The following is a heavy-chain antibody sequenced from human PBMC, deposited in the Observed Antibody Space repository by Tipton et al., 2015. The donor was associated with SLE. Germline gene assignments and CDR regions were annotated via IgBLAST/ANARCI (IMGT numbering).Heavy chain of an antibody. CDR2: INPSGGST. CDR1: GHTFTTQY. Sequence: QSGAEVKKPGASVKVSCKGSGHTFTTQYIHWVRQAPGQGLEWMGFINPSGGSTNYAQKFQGRVSMTSDTSTGTVYMELSSLRSEDTAMYYCASDHHGEQWLVHGFDYWGQGTLVTVSS. D-gene: IGHD6-19*01. V-gene: IGHV1-46*01. J-gene: IGHJ4*02. CDR3: ASDHHGEQWLVHGFDY.